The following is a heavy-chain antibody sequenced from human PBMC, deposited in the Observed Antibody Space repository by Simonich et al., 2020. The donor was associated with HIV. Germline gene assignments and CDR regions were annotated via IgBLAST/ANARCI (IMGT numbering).Heavy chain of an antibody. CDR2: IKHSGST. D-gene: IGHD3-22*01. CDR3: ARGYYYDSSGYYQPAEYFQH. Sequence: QVQLQQWGAGLLKPSENLSLTCAVYGGSFRGYYWSWIRKPQGKGGEWIGEIKHSGSTNYTPSLKSRVTISVDTSKNQFSLKLSSVTAADTAVYYCARGYYYDSSGYYQPAEYFQHWGQGTLVTVSS. V-gene: IGHV4-34*01. CDR1: GGSFRGYY. J-gene: IGHJ1*01.